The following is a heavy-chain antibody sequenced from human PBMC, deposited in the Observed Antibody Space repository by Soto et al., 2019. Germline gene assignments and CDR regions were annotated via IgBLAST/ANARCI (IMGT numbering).Heavy chain of an antibody. CDR3: ARGQRFSDWFGP. CDR2: VSHIGSA. CDR1: GASISTHS. V-gene: IGHV4-4*07. Sequence: SETLSLTCSVSGASISTHSWSWIRLPAGKGLEWIGHVSHIGSADYSPSLKSRVTMSLDTSNNQFSLRLTSVTAADTAVYYCARGQRFSDWFGPWGQGTLVTVSS. J-gene: IGHJ5*02. D-gene: IGHD3-3*01.